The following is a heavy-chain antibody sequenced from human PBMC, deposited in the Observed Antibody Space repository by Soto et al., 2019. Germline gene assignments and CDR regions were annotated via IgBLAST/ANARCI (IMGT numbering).Heavy chain of an antibody. D-gene: IGHD3-9*01. Sequence: QVQLVQSGAEVKKPGSSVKVSCKASGGTFSSYAISWVRQAPGQGLEWMGGIIPIFGTANYAQKFQGRVTITANESTSRAYMELSSLRSEDTAVYYCARLGYYDILTGYSTDYWGQGTLVTVSS. CDR2: IIPIFGTA. CDR1: GGTFSSYA. CDR3: ARLGYYDILTGYSTDY. V-gene: IGHV1-69*12. J-gene: IGHJ4*02.